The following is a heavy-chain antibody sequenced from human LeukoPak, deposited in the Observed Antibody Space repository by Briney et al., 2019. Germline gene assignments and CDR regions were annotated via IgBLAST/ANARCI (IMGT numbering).Heavy chain of an antibody. CDR2: INPNSGGT. CDR3: ARGGALYDSRGYASGDYFDY. Sequence: ASVKVSCKASGYTFTGYYMHWVRQAPGQGLEWMGWINPNSGGTNYAQKFQGRVTMTRDTSISTAHMELSRLRSDDTAVYYCARGGALYDSRGYASGDYFDYWGQGTLVTVSS. D-gene: IGHD3-22*01. V-gene: IGHV1-2*02. CDR1: GYTFTGYY. J-gene: IGHJ4*02.